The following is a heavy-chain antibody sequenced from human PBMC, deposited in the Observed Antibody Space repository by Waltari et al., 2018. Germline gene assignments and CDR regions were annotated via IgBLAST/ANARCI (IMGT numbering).Heavy chain of an antibody. D-gene: IGHD6-19*01. V-gene: IGHV1-18*01. CDR2: ISAHDGNT. J-gene: IGHJ4*01. Sequence: QVHLVPSGAEVKTPAASVNVSCKASAYTFSPYGLPWVRQAPGQGLEWLGWISAHDGNTNYAPSLQDRVTLTTDTSTYTAYMELNSLRPDDTAVYYCATAVGGNMEFDSWGHGSLVTGSS. CDR1: AYTFSPYG. CDR3: ATAVGGNMEFDS.